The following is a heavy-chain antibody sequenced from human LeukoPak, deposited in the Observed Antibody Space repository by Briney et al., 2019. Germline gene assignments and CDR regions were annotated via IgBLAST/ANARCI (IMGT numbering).Heavy chain of an antibody. CDR2: ISSHGGNK. V-gene: IGHV3-30*01. Sequence: PGGSLRLSCAASGFTFSSYAMRWVRQAPGEGLEWVALISSHGGNKYYADSVEGRFTISRGNSKNTMYMQMNRLRTEDTAVYYCARGQRAHVEWSYYMDVWGKGTTVTVSS. CDR3: ARGQRAHVEWSYYMDV. CDR1: GFTFSSYA. D-gene: IGHD3-3*01. J-gene: IGHJ6*03.